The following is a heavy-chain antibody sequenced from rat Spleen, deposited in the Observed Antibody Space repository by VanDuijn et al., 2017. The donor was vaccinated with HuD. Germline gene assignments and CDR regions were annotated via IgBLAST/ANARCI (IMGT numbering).Heavy chain of an antibody. Sequence: QVQLKESGPGLVQPSQTLSLTCTVSGFSLTSYTLSWVRQSPGKGLEWIGAISSGGTSYYNSALKSRLSISRDTPKSQVFLKMNSLQTEDTAMYFCARSSRDWGQGVMVTVSS. CDR2: ISSGGTS. CDR1: GFSLTSYT. J-gene: IGHJ2*01. CDR3: ARSSRD. V-gene: IGHV2-6*01.